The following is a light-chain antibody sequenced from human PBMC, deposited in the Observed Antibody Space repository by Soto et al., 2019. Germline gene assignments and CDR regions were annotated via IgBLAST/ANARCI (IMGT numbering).Light chain of an antibody. V-gene: IGKV3-20*01. CDR2: GAS. Sequence: EIVLTQSPGTLSLSPGERATLSCRASQSVSSSYLAWYQQKTGQAPRLLIFGASSRATGIPDRFSGSGSGTDFTLTINRLEPEDFAVYYCQQYGRSLTFGGGTKVEIK. CDR3: QQYGRSLT. J-gene: IGKJ4*01. CDR1: QSVSSSY.